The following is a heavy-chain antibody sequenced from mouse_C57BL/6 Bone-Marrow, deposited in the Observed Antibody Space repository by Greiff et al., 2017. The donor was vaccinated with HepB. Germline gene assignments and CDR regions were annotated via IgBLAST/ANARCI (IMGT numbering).Heavy chain of an antibody. D-gene: IGHD2-1*01. V-gene: IGHV1-69*01. CDR3: ARPYGTTWFAY. CDR2: IDPSDSYT. J-gene: IGHJ3*01. Sequence: VQLQQPGAELVMPGASVKLSCKASGYTFTSYWMHWVKQRPGQGLEWIGEIDPSDSYTNYNQKFKGKSTLTVDKSSSTAYMQRSSLTSEDSAVYYCARPYGTTWFAYWGQGTLVTVSA. CDR1: GYTFTSYW.